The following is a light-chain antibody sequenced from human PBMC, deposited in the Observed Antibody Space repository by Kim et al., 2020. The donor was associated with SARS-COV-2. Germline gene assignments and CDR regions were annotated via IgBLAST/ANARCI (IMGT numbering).Light chain of an antibody. V-gene: IGKV3-15*01. CDR1: QSVYAN. CDR3: HQDKDWPLYT. J-gene: IGKJ2*01. CDR2: TAA. Sequence: DTVMTQSPATLSVSPGDRATLSCRASQSVYANLAWYQMKPGQAPRLLIYTAATRATGVPVRFSGSGFGTEFTLTISSLQSEDFAIYYGHQDKDWPLYTFGQGTKL.